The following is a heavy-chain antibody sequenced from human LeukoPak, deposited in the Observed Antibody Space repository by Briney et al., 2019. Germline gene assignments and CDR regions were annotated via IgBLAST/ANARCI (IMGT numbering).Heavy chain of an antibody. D-gene: IGHD3-16*01. CDR1: GFTFSSPT. J-gene: IGHJ5*02. V-gene: IGHV1-58*02. CDR2: IVVGSGNT. CDR3: AADLPGGAMFDP. Sequence: SVKVSCKASGFTFSSPTIQWVRQVRGQRLEWMGWIVVGSGNTNYAQNFQERVTITRDMSTSTAYMEVSSLRSEDTAVYYCAADLPGGAMFDPWGQGTLVTVSS.